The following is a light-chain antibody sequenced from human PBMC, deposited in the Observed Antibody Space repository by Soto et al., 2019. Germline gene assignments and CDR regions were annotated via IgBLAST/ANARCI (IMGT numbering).Light chain of an antibody. V-gene: IGKV1-12*01. CDR2: AAS. Sequence: IQLTQSPSTLSASVGDRVTITCRASQSISSWLAWYQQKPGKAPNLLIYAASSLHSGVPSRFSGSGSGTDFTLTISSLQPEDFATYYCQQANSFPLTFGGGTKVDI. CDR3: QQANSFPLT. J-gene: IGKJ4*01. CDR1: QSISSW.